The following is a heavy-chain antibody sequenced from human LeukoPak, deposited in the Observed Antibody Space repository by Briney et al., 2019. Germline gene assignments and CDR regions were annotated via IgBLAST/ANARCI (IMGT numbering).Heavy chain of an antibody. CDR2: ISGSASST. D-gene: IGHD3-22*01. J-gene: IGHJ4*02. V-gene: IGHV3-23*01. CDR1: GFTFSTYA. Sequence: GGSLRLSCAASGFTFSTYATSWVRQAPGKGLEWVSAISGSASSTYYADSVKGRFTISRDNSKNTLYLQMNSLRAEDTVVYYCAKLPYYYDSSAYRYWGQGTLVTVSS. CDR3: AKLPYYYDSSAYRY.